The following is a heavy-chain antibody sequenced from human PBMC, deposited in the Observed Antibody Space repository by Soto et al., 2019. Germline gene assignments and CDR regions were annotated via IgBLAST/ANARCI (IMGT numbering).Heavy chain of an antibody. CDR2: ISGFSAGIAST. CDR3: ARVIPVVGIDAFAS. Sequence: EVQLLESGGGLVQPGGSLRLSCAASGFTFNSYAMHCVRQAPGKGLEWVSGISGFSAGIASTYFADSVKGRFIISRHLSNSALYLQMSTLRAANTALYYRARVIPVVGIDAFASWGHGKLVTVS. J-gene: IGHJ3*01. V-gene: IGHV3-23*01. CDR1: GFTFNSYA. D-gene: IGHD3-16*02.